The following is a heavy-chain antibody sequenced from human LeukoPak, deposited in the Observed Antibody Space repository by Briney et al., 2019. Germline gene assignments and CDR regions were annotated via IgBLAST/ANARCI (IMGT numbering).Heavy chain of an antibody. V-gene: IGHV3-30*04. CDR2: ILYDGRTT. CDR3: AREILGSAFSFDY. Sequence: GRSLRLSCAASGFTFRSYTMHWVRQAPGKGLEWVAVILYDGRTTNYAESVRGRFTISRDTSENTLYLQVNNLRPEDTAIYYCAREILGSAFSFDYWGQGTLVTVSS. J-gene: IGHJ4*02. CDR1: GFTFRSYT. D-gene: IGHD1-26*01.